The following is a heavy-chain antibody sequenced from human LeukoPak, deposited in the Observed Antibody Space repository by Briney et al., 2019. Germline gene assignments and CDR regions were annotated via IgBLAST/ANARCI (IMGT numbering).Heavy chain of an antibody. J-gene: IGHJ3*02. D-gene: IGHD2-2*01. Sequence: ASVKVSCKASGYTFTSYDINWVRQATGQGLEWMGWMNPNSGNTGYAQKFQGRVTITTDESTSTAYMELSSLRSEDTAVYYCASPRGYCSSTSCYAFDIWGQGTMVTVSS. CDR3: ASPRGYCSSTSCYAFDI. V-gene: IGHV1-8*01. CDR1: GYTFTSYD. CDR2: MNPNSGNT.